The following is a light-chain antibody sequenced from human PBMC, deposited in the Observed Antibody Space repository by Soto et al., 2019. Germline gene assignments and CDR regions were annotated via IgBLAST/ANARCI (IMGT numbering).Light chain of an antibody. Sequence: EIVLTRSPGTLSLSPGERATLSCRASQSVSSDYLAWYQQKPGQAPRLLIYGASSRATGIPDRFSGSGSGTDFTLTISRLEPEDFAVYYCQQYGSSRTWTFGQGTKVEIK. J-gene: IGKJ1*01. CDR1: QSVSSDY. CDR3: QQYGSSRTWT. V-gene: IGKV3-20*01. CDR2: GAS.